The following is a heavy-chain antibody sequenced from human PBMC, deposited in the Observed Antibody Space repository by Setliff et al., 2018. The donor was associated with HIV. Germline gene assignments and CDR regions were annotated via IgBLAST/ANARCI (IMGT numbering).Heavy chain of an antibody. CDR3: ARVSSSYYFLGAFDS. CDR1: GASINSGRYY. V-gene: IGHV4-61*09. Sequence: SETLSLTCTISGASINSGRYYWTWIRQPAGKGLEWIGHIHTSGSTNYNPSLKSRVTISIDTSKNQFSLKLRSATATDTALYYCARVSSSYYFLGAFDSWGQGTLVTVSS. D-gene: IGHD6-13*01. J-gene: IGHJ4*02. CDR2: IHTSGST.